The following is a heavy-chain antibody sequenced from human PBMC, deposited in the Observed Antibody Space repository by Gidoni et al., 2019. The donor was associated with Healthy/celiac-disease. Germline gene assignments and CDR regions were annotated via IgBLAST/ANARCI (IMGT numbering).Heavy chain of an antibody. J-gene: IGHJ3*02. V-gene: IGHV3-30*03. Sequence: QVQLVESGGGVVQPGRSLRLSCAASGFTFSSYGMHWVRQAPGKGLGWVAVISYDGSNKYYADSVKGRFTISRDNSKNTLYLQMNSLRAEDTAVYYCARAPTYYYDSSGPFDIWGQGTMVTVSS. CDR2: ISYDGSNK. D-gene: IGHD3-22*01. CDR3: ARAPTYYYDSSGPFDI. CDR1: GFTFSSYG.